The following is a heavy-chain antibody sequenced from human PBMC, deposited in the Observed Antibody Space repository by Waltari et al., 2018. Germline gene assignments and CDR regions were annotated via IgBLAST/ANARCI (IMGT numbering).Heavy chain of an antibody. CDR1: GGTFSSYV. Sequence: QVQLVQSGAEVQKPGSSVKVSCQASGGTFSSYVISWVRQAPGQGLEWMGRIIPILDRANYAQKFQGRVTITADKSTSTAYMDLSSLRSEDTAVYYRASRYYYDISGYSLWGQGTLVTVSS. CDR3: ASRYYYDISGYSL. D-gene: IGHD3-22*01. V-gene: IGHV1-69*04. CDR2: IIPILDRA. J-gene: IGHJ4*02.